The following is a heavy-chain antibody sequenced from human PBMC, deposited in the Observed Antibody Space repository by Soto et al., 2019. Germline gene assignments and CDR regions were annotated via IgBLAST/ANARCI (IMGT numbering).Heavy chain of an antibody. CDR2: ITTSSSFR. CDR3: ARDLGVALATLTLDY. D-gene: IGHD2-15*01. Sequence: GSLRLSCAASGFTFSSYSMNWVRQAPGKGPEWVADITTSSSFRFYADSVKGRFTISRDDAKNSLYLQMNSLRAEDTGVYYCARDLGVALATLTLDYWGQGTLVTVSS. CDR1: GFTFSSYS. J-gene: IGHJ4*02. V-gene: IGHV3-21*01.